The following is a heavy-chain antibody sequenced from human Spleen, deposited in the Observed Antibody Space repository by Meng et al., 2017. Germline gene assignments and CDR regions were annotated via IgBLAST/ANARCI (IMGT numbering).Heavy chain of an antibody. Sequence: VGVKGPGLVVSASSQAPGCTVGSFAFSWGRQVRGQVLEWMGGSIPSLRKASYAQKIQGKVDIMADESADTVYMEVMKLTSDYTADYFCARDYERWLQFKGFAHWGQGTLVTVSS. J-gene: IGHJ5*02. CDR2: SIPSLRKA. CDR1: GCTVGSFA. CDR3: ARDYERWLQFKGFAH. D-gene: IGHD5-24*01. V-gene: IGHV1-69*01.